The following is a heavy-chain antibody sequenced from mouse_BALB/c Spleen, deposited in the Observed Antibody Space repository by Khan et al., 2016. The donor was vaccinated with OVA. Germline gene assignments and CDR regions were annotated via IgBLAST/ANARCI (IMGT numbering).Heavy chain of an antibody. Sequence: VQLQQSGPELVKPGASVKISCKASGYSFTGYFMNWVMQSHGKSLEWIGRINPHIGETFYNQKFKGKATLTVDKSSSTAHMELRSLASEDSAVYYCARSDVSDFDYWGQGTTLTVSS. CDR1: GYSFTGYF. J-gene: IGHJ2*01. V-gene: IGHV1-20*02. CDR3: ARSDVSDFDY. CDR2: INPHIGET.